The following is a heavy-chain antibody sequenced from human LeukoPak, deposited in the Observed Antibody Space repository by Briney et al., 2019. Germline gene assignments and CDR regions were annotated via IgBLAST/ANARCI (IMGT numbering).Heavy chain of an antibody. V-gene: IGHV1-18*01. Sequence: ASVKVSCRASGYTITSYGVSWVRQDPGQGLEWMGWISASSGNTKYSQRLQGRVSMTTDTSTSTAYMELRSLRSDDTAVYYCARDDQILSGAYYQAFDYWGQGTLVTVSS. D-gene: IGHD1-26*01. CDR1: GYTITSYG. CDR3: ARDDQILSGAYYQAFDY. CDR2: ISASSGNT. J-gene: IGHJ4*02.